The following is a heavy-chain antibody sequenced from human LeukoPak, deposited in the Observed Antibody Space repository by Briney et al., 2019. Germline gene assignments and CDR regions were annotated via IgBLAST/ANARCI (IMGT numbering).Heavy chain of an antibody. CDR1: ADSVSSNSAA. D-gene: IGHD6-19*01. J-gene: IGHJ4*02. CDR2: TYYRSKWYN. Sequence: SQTLSLTCAISADSVSSNSAAWNWIRQSPSRGLEWLGRTYYRSKWYNGYAESVKSRITINPDTSKNQFSLQLNSVTPEDTAVYYCTRDEQWLVYFDCWGQGTLVTVSS. V-gene: IGHV6-1*01. CDR3: TRDEQWLVYFDC.